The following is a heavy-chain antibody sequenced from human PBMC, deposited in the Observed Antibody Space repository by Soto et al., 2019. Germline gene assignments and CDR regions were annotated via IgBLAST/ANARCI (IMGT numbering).Heavy chain of an antibody. CDR3: ARAGFYYDSSLSMDV. Sequence: NPSETLSLTCAVSGGSISSSNWWSWVRQPPGKGLEWIGEIYHSGSTNYNPSLKSRVTISVDKSKNQFSLKLSSATAADTAVYYCARAGFYYDSSLSMDVWGQGTTVTVSS. V-gene: IGHV4-4*02. D-gene: IGHD3-22*01. J-gene: IGHJ6*02. CDR1: GGSISSSNW. CDR2: IYHSGST.